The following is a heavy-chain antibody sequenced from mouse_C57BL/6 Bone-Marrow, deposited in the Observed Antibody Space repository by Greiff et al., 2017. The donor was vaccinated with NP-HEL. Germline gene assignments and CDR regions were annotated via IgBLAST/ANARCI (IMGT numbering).Heavy chain of an antibody. CDR3: TRCLSGFAY. CDR2: IYPGNSDP. Sequence: EVKLMESGTVLARPGASVKMSCKTSGYTFTSYWMHWVKQRPGQGLEWIGAIYPGNSDPSYNQKFKGKAKLTAVTSASTAYRELSSLTNEDSAVYYCTRCLSGFAYWGQGTLVTVSA. V-gene: IGHV1-5*01. CDR1: GYTFTSYW. D-gene: IGHD1-1*01. J-gene: IGHJ3*01.